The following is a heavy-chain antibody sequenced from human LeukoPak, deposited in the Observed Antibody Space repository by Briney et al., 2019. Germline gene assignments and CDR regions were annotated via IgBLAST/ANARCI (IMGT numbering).Heavy chain of an antibody. D-gene: IGHD6-19*01. V-gene: IGHV4-4*07. CDR1: TDSISSYY. J-gene: IGHJ4*02. CDR2: ISTSGGT. CDR3: AREVAVAGSGFDY. Sequence: SETLSLTCTVSTDSISSYYWSWIRQPAGKGLEWIGHISTSGGTNYNPSLKSRVTMSVDTSKNHSSLKLSSVTAADTAVYYCAREVAVAGSGFDYWGQGTLVTVSS.